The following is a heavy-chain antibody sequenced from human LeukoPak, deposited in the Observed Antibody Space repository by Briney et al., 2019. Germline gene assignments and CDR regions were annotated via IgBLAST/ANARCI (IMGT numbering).Heavy chain of an antibody. CDR3: ARAGATKRGAVYY. D-gene: IGHD1-26*01. CDR1: GYSISSGYY. J-gene: IGHJ4*02. CDR2: IYHSGST. Sequence: SETLSLTCTVSGYSISSGYYWGWIRRPPGKRLEWIGSIYHSGSTYYNPSLKSRVTISVDTSKNQFSLKLISVTAADTAVYYCARAGATKRGAVYYWGQGTLVTVSS. V-gene: IGHV4-38-2*02.